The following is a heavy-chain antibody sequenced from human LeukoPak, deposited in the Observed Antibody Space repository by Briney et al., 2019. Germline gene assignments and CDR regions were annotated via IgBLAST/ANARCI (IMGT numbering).Heavy chain of an antibody. J-gene: IGHJ3*02. V-gene: IGHV3-23*01. Sequence: GGSLRLSCAASGFTFRNYGMSWVRQAPGKGLEWVSAISGDAADIFYADSAKGRFTISRDNSKNTLYLQMNSLRAEDTAVYYCAPRRGVGAFDIWGQGTMVTVSS. CDR2: ISGDAADI. CDR1: GFTFRNYG. D-gene: IGHD3-10*01. CDR3: APRRGVGAFDI.